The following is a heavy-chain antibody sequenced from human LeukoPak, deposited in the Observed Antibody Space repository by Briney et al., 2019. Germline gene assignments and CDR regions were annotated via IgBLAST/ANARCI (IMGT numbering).Heavy chain of an antibody. J-gene: IGHJ4*02. D-gene: IGHD5-24*01. V-gene: IGHV1-46*01. CDR2: INPSGGST. CDR1: GYTFTSYY. Sequence: GASVKVSCKAPGYTFTSYYMHWVRQAPGQGLEWMGIINPSGGSTSYAQKFQGRVTMTRDTSISTAYMELSRLRSDDTAVYYCARVERWLPMGLDYWGQGTLVTVSS. CDR3: ARVERWLPMGLDY.